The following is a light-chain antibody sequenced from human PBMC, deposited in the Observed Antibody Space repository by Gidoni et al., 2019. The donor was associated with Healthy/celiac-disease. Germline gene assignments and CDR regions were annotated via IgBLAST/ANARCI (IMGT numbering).Light chain of an antibody. J-gene: IGLJ1*01. CDR2: EVS. CDR3: SSYTSSSTPCV. V-gene: IGLV2-14*01. Sequence: QSALTQPASVSGSPGQSITISCTGTSSDVGGYHSVSWYQHHPGKAPKLMIYEVSNRPSGVSNRFSGSKSGNTASLTISGLQAEDEADYYCSSYTSSSTPCVFGTGTKVTVL. CDR1: SSDVGGYHS.